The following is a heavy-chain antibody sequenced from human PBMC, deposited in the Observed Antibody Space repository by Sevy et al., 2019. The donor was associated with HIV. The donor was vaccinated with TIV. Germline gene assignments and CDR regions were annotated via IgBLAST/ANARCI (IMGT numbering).Heavy chain of an antibody. D-gene: IGHD3-3*01. CDR2: MSWDGDST. Sequence: GGSLRLSCAASGFTFDDYTMHWVRQAPGQGLEWVSFMSWDGDSTNYADSVKGRFTISRDNSKNSLYLQMNSLRTEDTALYYCAKDRGFDYGMDVWGQGTTVTVSS. J-gene: IGHJ6*02. CDR3: AKDRGFDYGMDV. CDR1: GFTFDDYT. V-gene: IGHV3-43*01.